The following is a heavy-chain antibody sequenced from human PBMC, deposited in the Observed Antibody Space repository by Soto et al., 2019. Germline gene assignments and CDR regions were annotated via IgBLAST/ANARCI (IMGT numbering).Heavy chain of an antibody. V-gene: IGHV3-30*18. CDR3: AKDRDVSGDGSLDI. J-gene: IGHJ3*02. D-gene: IGHD2-21*02. CDR2: VSFDGRNE. CDR1: GFTFSSYG. Sequence: QVQLVEAGGGVVQPGRSLRLSCAASGFTFSSYGMHWVRQAPGKGLEWVAIVSFDGRNEYFADSVKGQFTISRDNSKSTMYLPMNSLRPEDTAVYYCAKDRDVSGDGSLDIWGQGTMFTVSS.